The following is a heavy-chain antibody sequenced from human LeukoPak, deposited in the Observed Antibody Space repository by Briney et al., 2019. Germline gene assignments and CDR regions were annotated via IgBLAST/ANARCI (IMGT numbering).Heavy chain of an antibody. J-gene: IGHJ4*02. CDR2: TSKDGSDT. D-gene: IGHD6-6*01. Sequence: PGGSLRLSCAASGFTFSDSWMHRVRQGPGKGPEWLSRTSKDGSDTVYADSAKGRLTASRDNARNTVYLELTNLRPDDTALYYCARGGYSGSYYRFSWGRGTLVTVAS. CDR1: GFTFSDSW. CDR3: ARGGYSGSYYRFS. V-gene: IGHV3-74*01.